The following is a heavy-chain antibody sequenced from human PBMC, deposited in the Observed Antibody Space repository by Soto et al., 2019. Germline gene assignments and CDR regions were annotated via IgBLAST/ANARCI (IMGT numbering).Heavy chain of an antibody. CDR1: GFTFSSYS. CDR3: ACAVAVFGMDV. Sequence: GGSLRLSCAASGFTFSSYSMNWVRQAPGKGLEWVSYIYSGGSTYYADSVKGRFTISRDNSKNTLYLQMNSLRAEDTAVYYCACAVAVFGMDVWGQGTTVTVSS. D-gene: IGHD6-19*01. J-gene: IGHJ6*02. CDR2: IYSGGST. V-gene: IGHV3-53*01.